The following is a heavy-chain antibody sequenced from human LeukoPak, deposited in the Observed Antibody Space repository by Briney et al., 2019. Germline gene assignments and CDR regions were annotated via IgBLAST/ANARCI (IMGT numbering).Heavy chain of an antibody. D-gene: IGHD6-13*01. CDR2: ISSSGSTI. CDR3: AREEPAAAGTEKYYYYGMDV. CDR1: GFTFSDYY. J-gene: IGHJ6*02. Sequence: GGSLRLSCAASGFTFSDYYMSWIRQAPGKGLEWVSYISSSGSTIYYADSVKGRFTISRDNAKNSLYLQMNSLRAEDTAVYYCAREEPAAAGTEKYYYYGMDVWGQGTTVTVSS. V-gene: IGHV3-11*01.